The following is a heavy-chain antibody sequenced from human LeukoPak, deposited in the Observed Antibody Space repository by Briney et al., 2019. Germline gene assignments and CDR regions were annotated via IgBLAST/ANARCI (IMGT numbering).Heavy chain of an antibody. CDR2: MNEYSTTI. D-gene: IGHD1-14*01. CDR3: ARGGVNPVDH. J-gene: IGHJ4*02. Sequence: PGGSLRLSCAASGFPFNSIWMHWVRQAPGKGLVWVSDMNEYSTTIRYADSVKGRFTISRDNAKSILYLQMNNLRVEDTAMYFCARGGVNPVDHWGQGTLVTVSS. CDR1: GFPFNSIW. V-gene: IGHV3-74*01.